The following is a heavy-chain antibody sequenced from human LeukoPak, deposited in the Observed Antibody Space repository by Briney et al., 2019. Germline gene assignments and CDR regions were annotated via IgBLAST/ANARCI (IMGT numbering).Heavy chain of an antibody. D-gene: IGHD3-9*01. J-gene: IGHJ3*02. CDR2: IYYSGST. CDR3: ARDLILTGYYNVFDI. V-gene: IGHV4-59*01. Sequence: PSETLSLTXTVSGGSISSYYWSWIRQPPGKGLEWIGYIYYSGSTNYNPSLKSRVTISVDTSKNQFSLKLSSVTAADTAVYYCARDLILTGYYNVFDIWGQGTMVTVSS. CDR1: GGSISSYY.